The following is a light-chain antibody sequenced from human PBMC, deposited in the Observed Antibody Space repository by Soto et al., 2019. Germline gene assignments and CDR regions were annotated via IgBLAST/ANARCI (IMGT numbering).Light chain of an antibody. J-gene: IGKJ2*01. CDR3: QQYNNWPPRYT. CDR1: QSISSW. Sequence: DIQMTQSPSTLSASVGDRVTITCRASQSISSWLAWYQQKPGKAPKLLIYGASTRATGIPARFSGSGSGTEFTLTISSLQSEDFAVYYCQQYNNWPPRYTFGQGTKLEIK. CDR2: GAS. V-gene: IGKV1-5*01.